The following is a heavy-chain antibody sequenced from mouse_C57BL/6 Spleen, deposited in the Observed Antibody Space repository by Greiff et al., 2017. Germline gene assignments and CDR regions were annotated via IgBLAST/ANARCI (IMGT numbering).Heavy chain of an antibody. V-gene: IGHV1-69*01. Sequence: QESCKASGYTFTSYWMHWVKQRPGQGLEWIGEIDPSDSYTNYNQKFKGKSTLTVDKSSSTAYMQLSSLTSEDSAVYYCARLGRDYWGQGTTLTVSS. CDR1: GYTFTSYW. D-gene: IGHD4-1*01. CDR2: IDPSDSYT. J-gene: IGHJ2*01. CDR3: ARLGRDY.